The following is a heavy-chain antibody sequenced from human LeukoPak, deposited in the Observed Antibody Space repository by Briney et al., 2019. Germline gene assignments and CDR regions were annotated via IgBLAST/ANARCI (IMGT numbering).Heavy chain of an antibody. V-gene: IGHV3-64D*09. J-gene: IGHJ4*02. CDR1: GFTFNNYA. D-gene: IGHD6-13*01. Sequence: GGSLRLSCSASGFTFNNYAMHWVRQAPGKGLECVSAISSNGVSTYYADSVKGRFTISRDYSKNTLCLQMSSLRAEDTAVYYCVKDSSSWYYFDYWGQGTLVTVSS. CDR3: VKDSSSWYYFDY. CDR2: ISSNGVST.